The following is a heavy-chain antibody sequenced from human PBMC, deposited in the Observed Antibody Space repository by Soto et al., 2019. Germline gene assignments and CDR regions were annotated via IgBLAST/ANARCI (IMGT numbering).Heavy chain of an antibody. Sequence: QVPLVESGGGVVQPGRSLRLSCAASGFTFSTYAMHWVRQAPGKGLEWVALISYDGSNEYYADSVKGRFSISRDNSKNTLYLQMNSLRAEDTAVYYCARSVVTAIPHYFQHWGQGTLVTVSS. J-gene: IGHJ1*01. D-gene: IGHD2-21*02. V-gene: IGHV3-30*04. CDR2: ISYDGSNE. CDR1: GFTFSTYA. CDR3: ARSVVTAIPHYFQH.